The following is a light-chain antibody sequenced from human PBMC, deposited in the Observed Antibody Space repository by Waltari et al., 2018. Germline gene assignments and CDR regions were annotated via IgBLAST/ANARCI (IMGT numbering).Light chain of an antibody. CDR1: SSYVGDYDY. CDR2: EVS. V-gene: IGLV2-8*01. Sequence: QSALTQPPSASGSPGQSVPISCTGTSSYVGDYDYVSWYQQPPGKAPQLIIYEVSKRPSVVPDRFSGSKSGNTASLTVSGLQAEDEADYYCGSFAGSINWVFGGGTTLTVL. J-gene: IGLJ3*02. CDR3: GSFAGSINWV.